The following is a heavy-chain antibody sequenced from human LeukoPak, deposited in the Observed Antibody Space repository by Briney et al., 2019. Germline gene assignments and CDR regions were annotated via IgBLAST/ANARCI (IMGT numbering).Heavy chain of an antibody. J-gene: IGHJ6*03. CDR1: GGSISSYY. D-gene: IGHD6-13*01. CDR2: IYYSGGT. V-gene: IGHV4-59*01. Sequence: SETLSLTCTVSGGSISSYYWTWIRQPPGKGLEWIGYIYYSGGTNYNPSLKSRVTISVDTSKNQFSLKLSSVTAADTAVYYCARGYSSSWLYYYYYMDVWGKGTTVTVSS. CDR3: ARGYSSSWLYYYYYMDV.